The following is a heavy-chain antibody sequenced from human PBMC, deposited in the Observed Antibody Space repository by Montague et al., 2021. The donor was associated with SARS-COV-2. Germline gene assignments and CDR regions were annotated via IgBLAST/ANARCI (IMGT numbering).Heavy chain of an antibody. J-gene: IGHJ4*02. Sequence: SLRLSCAASGFIFSNFAFHWVRQAPGKGLEWLAIITYDGIDKFYADSVKGRFTISRDNSKNILYLRMNSLTPEDTAVYYCARHGAFRYYYFDYWGQGTLVTVSS. CDR3: ARHGAFRYYYFDY. CDR2: ITYDGIDK. D-gene: IGHD2/OR15-2a*01. CDR1: GFIFSNFA. V-gene: IGHV3-30*04.